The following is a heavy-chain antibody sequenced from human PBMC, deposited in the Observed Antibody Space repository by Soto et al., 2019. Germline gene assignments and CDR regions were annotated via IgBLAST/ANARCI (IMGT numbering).Heavy chain of an antibody. CDR2: IHHSGST. V-gene: IGHV4-34*01. Sequence: SETLSLTCAVYGGSFSGYYWSWIRQPPGKGLEWIGEIHHSGSTNYNPSLKSRVTISVDTSQNQFSLKLSSVTAAGTAVYECARGENWNYGTFDYLGQGTLVTVSS. J-gene: IGHJ4*02. CDR1: GGSFSGYY. D-gene: IGHD1-7*01. CDR3: ARGENWNYGTFDY.